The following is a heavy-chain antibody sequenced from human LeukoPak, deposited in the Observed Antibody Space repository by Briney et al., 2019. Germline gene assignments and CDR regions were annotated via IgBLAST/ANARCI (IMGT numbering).Heavy chain of an antibody. CDR3: ARDLDCGGDCYSGGDPPGGYGMDV. CDR2: IWYDGSNK. CDR1: GFTFSSYG. Sequence: PGGSLRLSCAASGFTFSSYGMHWVRQAPGKGLEWVAVIWYDGSNKYYADSVKGRFTISRDNSKNTLYLQMNSLRAEDTAVYYCARDLDCGGDCYSGGDPPGGYGMDVWGQGTTVTVSS. D-gene: IGHD2-21*02. J-gene: IGHJ6*02. V-gene: IGHV3-33*01.